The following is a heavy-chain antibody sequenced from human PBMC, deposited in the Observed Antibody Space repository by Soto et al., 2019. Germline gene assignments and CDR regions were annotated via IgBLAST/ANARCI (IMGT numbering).Heavy chain of an antibody. Sequence: QVQLVQSGAEVKKPGSSVKVSCKTSGVSFNNNGICWVRQAPGHGLEWMGGVSPPFRTSNYARKFQGRISITADASTGTVNMELSSLTSEDTAQYYCARVLYYGSGSYSPYGMDVWGQGTTVTVSS. CDR1: GVSFNNNG. J-gene: IGHJ6*02. D-gene: IGHD3-10*01. V-gene: IGHV1-69*01. CDR3: ARVLYYGSGSYSPYGMDV. CDR2: VSPPFRTS.